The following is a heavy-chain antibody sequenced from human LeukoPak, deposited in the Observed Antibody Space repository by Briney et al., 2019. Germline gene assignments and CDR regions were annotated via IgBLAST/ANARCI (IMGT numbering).Heavy chain of an antibody. CDR2: IYYSGST. D-gene: IGHD6-19*01. Sequence: SETLSLTCTVSGGSISSYYWSWIRQPPGKGLEWIGCIYYSGSTNYNPSLKSRVTISVDTSKNQFSLELSSVTAADTAVYYCARRGSSGWPYYYYGMDVWGQGTTVTVSS. CDR3: ARRGSSGWPYYYYGMDV. V-gene: IGHV4-59*01. CDR1: GGSISSYY. J-gene: IGHJ6*02.